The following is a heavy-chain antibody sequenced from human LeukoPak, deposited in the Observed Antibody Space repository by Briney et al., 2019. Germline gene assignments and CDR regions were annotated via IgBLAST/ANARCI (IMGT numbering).Heavy chain of an antibody. CDR3: ARDGAAAAGRYFDY. V-gene: IGHV3-21*01. D-gene: IGHD6-13*01. J-gene: IGHJ4*02. CDR2: ISTTSAYI. Sequence: GGSLRLSCGASGFTFSRHTMNWVRQAPGKGLKWVSSISTTSAYIYYADSVKGRLTTSRDNAKSSLYLEMNSLRAEDTAVYYCARDGAAAAGRYFDYWGQGSLVTVSS. CDR1: GFTFSRHT.